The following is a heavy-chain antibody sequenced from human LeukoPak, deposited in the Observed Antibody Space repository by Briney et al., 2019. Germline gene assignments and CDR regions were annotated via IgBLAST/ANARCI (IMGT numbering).Heavy chain of an antibody. CDR1: GFTFSNAW. V-gene: IGHV3-15*01. Sequence: PGGSLRLSCAASGFTFSNAWMSWVRQAPGKGREWVGRIKSKTDGGTTDYAAPVKGRFTISRDDSKNTLYLQMNSLKTEDTAVYYCTTVAETYYYGSGSYPFDYWGQGTLVTVSS. CDR2: IKSKTDGGTT. CDR3: TTVAETYYYGSGSYPFDY. J-gene: IGHJ4*02. D-gene: IGHD3-10*01.